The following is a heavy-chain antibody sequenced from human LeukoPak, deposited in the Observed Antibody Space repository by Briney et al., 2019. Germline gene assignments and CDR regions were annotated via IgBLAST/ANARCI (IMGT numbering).Heavy chain of an antibody. Sequence: PGGSLRLSCAPSRLTFSSYNMNWVRQAPGKGLECVSYISSSSSTIYYADSVKGRFTISRDNAKNSLYLQMNSLRAEDTAVYYCARDLSSGRPGDYWGQGTLVTVSS. CDR2: ISSSSSTI. D-gene: IGHD6-19*01. CDR1: RLTFSSYN. V-gene: IGHV3-48*01. J-gene: IGHJ4*02. CDR3: ARDLSSGRPGDY.